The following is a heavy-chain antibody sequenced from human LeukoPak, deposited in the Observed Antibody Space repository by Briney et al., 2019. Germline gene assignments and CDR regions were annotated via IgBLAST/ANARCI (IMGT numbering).Heavy chain of an antibody. Sequence: ASVKVSCKASGYTFTSYGISWVRQAPGQGLEWMGWISAYNGNTNYAQKLQGRVTMTTDTSTSTDYMELRSLRSDDTAVYYCARERRGATVTGGDCYDYWGQGTLVTVSS. V-gene: IGHV1-18*01. CDR3: ARERRGATVTGGDCYDY. J-gene: IGHJ4*02. D-gene: IGHD4-17*01. CDR1: GYTFTSYG. CDR2: ISAYNGNT.